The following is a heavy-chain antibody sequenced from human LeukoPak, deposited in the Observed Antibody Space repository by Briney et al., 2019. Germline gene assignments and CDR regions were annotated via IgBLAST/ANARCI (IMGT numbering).Heavy chain of an antibody. CDR1: GYTLTGYY. D-gene: IGHD6-19*01. J-gene: IGHJ4*02. CDR3: ARSKGIAVAGMIGFDY. Sequence: ASVKVSCKASGYTLTGYYMHWVRQAPGQGLEWMGWINPNSGGTNYAQKFQGRVTMTRDTSISTAYMELSRLRSDDTAVYYCARSKGIAVAGMIGFDYWGQGTLVTVSS. CDR2: INPNSGGT. V-gene: IGHV1-2*02.